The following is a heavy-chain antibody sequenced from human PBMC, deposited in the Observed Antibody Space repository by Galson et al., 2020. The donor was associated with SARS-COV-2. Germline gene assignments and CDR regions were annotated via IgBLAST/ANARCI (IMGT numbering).Heavy chain of an antibody. CDR2: ITGSGLST. D-gene: IGHD3-10*01. CDR3: AKSPDVLWFGGEFDY. J-gene: IGHJ4*02. V-gene: IGHV3-23*01. Sequence: GGSLRLSCAASGFTFTTYAIAWVRQAPGKGLEWVSSITGSGLSTYYADSVKGRFTISRDNSRNTLYLQINSLRAEDTAVYYCAKSPDVLWFGGEFDYWGQGTLVPVSS. CDR1: GFTFTTYA.